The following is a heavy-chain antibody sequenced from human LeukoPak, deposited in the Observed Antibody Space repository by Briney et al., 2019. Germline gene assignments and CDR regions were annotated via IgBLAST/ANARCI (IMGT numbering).Heavy chain of an antibody. J-gene: IGHJ2*01. D-gene: IGHD2-21*02. CDR3: ARDCGGDCYPSRYFDL. V-gene: IGHV1-18*01. CDR2: ISAYNGNT. Sequence: GASVKVSCKASGYTFTSYGISWVRQAPGQGLEWMGSISAYNGNTNYAQKLQGRVTMTTDTSTSTAYMELRSLRSDDTAVYYCARDCGGDCYPSRYFDLWGRGTLVTVSS. CDR1: GYTFTSYG.